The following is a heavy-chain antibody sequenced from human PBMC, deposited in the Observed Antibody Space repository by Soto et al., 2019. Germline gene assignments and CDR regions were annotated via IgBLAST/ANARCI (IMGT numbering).Heavy chain of an antibody. J-gene: IGHJ6*02. CDR2: IYHSGSI. Sequence: SETLAPTGAVSAYAITNGYYCGWLRHPPGNGVEWIGNIYHSGSIYNNPSLKRRVTISVDTYQNQSSLKLSSVTAADTAVYYCARALYGDYAAHYFGREVGGQGTTV. D-gene: IGHD4-17*01. CDR3: ARALYGDYAAHYFGREV. CDR1: AYAITNGYY. V-gene: IGHV4-38-2*01.